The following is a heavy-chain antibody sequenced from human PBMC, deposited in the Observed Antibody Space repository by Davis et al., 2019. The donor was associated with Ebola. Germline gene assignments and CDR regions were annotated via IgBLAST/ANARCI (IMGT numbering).Heavy chain of an antibody. V-gene: IGHV1-18*01. CDR2: ISAYNGNT. Sequence: AASVKVSCKASGYTFTSYGISWVRQAPGQGLEWMGWISAYNGNTSYAQKLQGRVTMTTDTSTSTAYMELRSLRSDDTAVYYCARDTRFLEWLLYRYFGMDVWGQGTTVTVSS. D-gene: IGHD3-3*01. CDR3: ARDTRFLEWLLYRYFGMDV. J-gene: IGHJ6*02. CDR1: GYTFTSYG.